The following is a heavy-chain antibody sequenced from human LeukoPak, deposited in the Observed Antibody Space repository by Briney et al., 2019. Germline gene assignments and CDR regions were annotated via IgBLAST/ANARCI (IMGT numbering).Heavy chain of an antibody. CDR2: IYHSGST. V-gene: IGHV4-30-2*01. D-gene: IGHD3-22*01. J-gene: IGHJ4*02. CDR3: ARVRRYYDSSGYYSYYFDY. Sequence: SQTLSLTCAVSGGSISSGGYSWSWIRQPPGKGLEWIGYIYHSGSTYYNPPLKSRVTISVDRSKNQFSLKLSSVTAADTAVYYCARVRRYYDSSGYYSYYFDYWGQGTLVTVSS. CDR1: GGSISSGGYS.